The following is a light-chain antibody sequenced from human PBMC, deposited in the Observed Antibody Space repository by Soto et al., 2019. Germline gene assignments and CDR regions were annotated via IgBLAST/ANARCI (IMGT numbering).Light chain of an antibody. CDR1: QSVSIL. V-gene: IGKV3-11*01. Sequence: EIVMTLSQSTLSMYPGERATLSCRASQSVSILLAWYQQKPGQAPRLLIYGASSRATGIPDRFSGSGSGTDFTLTISSLEPEDFAVYYCQQRSNWPLTFGGGTKVDI. CDR3: QQRSNWPLT. J-gene: IGKJ4*01. CDR2: GAS.